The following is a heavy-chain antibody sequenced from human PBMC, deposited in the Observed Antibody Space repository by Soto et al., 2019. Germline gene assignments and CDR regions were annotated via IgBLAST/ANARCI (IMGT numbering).Heavy chain of an antibody. CDR3: ARVGSSSWYSYYYGMDV. V-gene: IGHV1-18*04. CDR1: GYTFTCYG. Sequence: ASVKVSCKASGYTFTCYGISWVRQAPGQGLEWMGWISAYNGNTNYAQKLQGRVTMTTDTSTSTAYMELRSLRSDDTAVYYCARVGSSSWYSYYYGMDVWGQGTTVTVSS. D-gene: IGHD6-13*01. CDR2: ISAYNGNT. J-gene: IGHJ6*02.